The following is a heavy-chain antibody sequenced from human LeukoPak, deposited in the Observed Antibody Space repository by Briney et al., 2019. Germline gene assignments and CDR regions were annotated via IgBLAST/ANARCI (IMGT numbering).Heavy chain of an antibody. Sequence: PGGSLRLSCAASGFTDSSNYMSWVRQAPGKGLEWVSVIYSGGSTYYADSVKGRFTISRDNSKNTLYLQMNSLRAEDTAVYYCARVPPTAAEYYFYYWGQGALVTASS. CDR2: IYSGGST. V-gene: IGHV3-66*01. D-gene: IGHD6-13*01. CDR1: GFTDSSNY. J-gene: IGHJ4*02. CDR3: ARVPPTAAEYYFYY.